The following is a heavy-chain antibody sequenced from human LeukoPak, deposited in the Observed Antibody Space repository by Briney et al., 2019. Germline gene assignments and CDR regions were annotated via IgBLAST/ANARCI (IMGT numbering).Heavy chain of an antibody. D-gene: IGHD1-26*01. Sequence: GGSLRLSCAASGVTFSSHGMSWVQAPGKGLEWVSSITDSGSGTCYADSVKGRFTMSRDNSKNTLYLQMNSLRAEDTAVYYCAKNLLGSESFSWYFDLWGRGTLVTVSS. V-gene: IGHV3-23*01. J-gene: IGHJ2*01. CDR2: ITDSGSGT. CDR3: AKNLLGSESFSWYFDL. CDR1: GVTFSSHG.